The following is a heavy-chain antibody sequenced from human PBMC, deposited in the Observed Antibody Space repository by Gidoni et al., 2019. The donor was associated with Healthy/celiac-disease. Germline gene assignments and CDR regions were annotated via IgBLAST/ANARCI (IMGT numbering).Heavy chain of an antibody. D-gene: IGHD3-22*01. Sequence: EVQLVESGGGLVKPGGSLRLSCAASGFTFSSYSMTWVRQAPGKGLEWVSSISSSSSYIYYADSVKGRFTISRDNAKNSLYLQMNSLRAEDTAVYYCARVRYTYYYDSSGLFAFDIWGQGTMVTVSS. CDR1: GFTFSSYS. CDR3: ARVRYTYYYDSSGLFAFDI. V-gene: IGHV3-21*01. J-gene: IGHJ3*02. CDR2: ISSSSSYI.